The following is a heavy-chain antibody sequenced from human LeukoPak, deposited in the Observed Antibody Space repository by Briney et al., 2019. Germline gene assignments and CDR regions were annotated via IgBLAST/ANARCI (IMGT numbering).Heavy chain of an antibody. J-gene: IGHJ4*02. CDR3: TTVAVYYDSSGYNYFDY. CDR1: GFTFSSYW. D-gene: IGHD3-22*01. V-gene: IGHV3-15*01. Sequence: GGSLRLSCAASGFTFSSYWMNWVRQAPGKGLEWVGRIKSKTDGGTTDYAARVKGRFTISRDDSKNTLYLQMNSLKCEETAVYYCTTVAVYYDSSGYNYFDYWGQGTLVTVSS. CDR2: IKSKTDGGTT.